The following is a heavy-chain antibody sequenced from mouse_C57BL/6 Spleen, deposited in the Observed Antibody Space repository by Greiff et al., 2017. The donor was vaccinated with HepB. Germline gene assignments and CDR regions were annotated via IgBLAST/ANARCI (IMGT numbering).Heavy chain of an antibody. Sequence: VQLQQSGPELVKPGASVKISCKASGYTFTDYYMNWVKQSHGKSLEWIGDINPNNGGTSYNQKFKGKATLTVDKSSSTAYMELRSLTSEDSAVYYCARRGLYLYAMDYWGQGTSVTVSS. CDR2: INPNNGGT. CDR3: ARRGLYLYAMDY. J-gene: IGHJ4*01. V-gene: IGHV1-26*01. CDR1: GYTFTDYY. D-gene: IGHD5-5*01.